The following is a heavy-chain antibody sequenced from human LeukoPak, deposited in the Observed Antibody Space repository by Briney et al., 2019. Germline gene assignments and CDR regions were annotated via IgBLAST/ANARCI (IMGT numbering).Heavy chain of an antibody. D-gene: IGHD6-13*01. Sequence: SVKVSCKASGGTFSSYAISWVRQAPGQGLEWMGGIIPIFGTANYAQKFQGRVTITADESTSTAYMELSSLRSEDTAVYYCARDHVGTAAAGPFDYWGQGTLVTVSS. CDR1: GGTFSSYA. V-gene: IGHV1-69*01. CDR3: ARDHVGTAAAGPFDY. CDR2: IIPIFGTA. J-gene: IGHJ4*02.